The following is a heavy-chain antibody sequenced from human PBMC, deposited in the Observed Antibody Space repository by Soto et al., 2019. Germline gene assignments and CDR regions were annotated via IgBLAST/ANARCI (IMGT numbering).Heavy chain of an antibody. Sequence: PSETLSLTCTVSGGSISSSSYYWGWIRQPPGKGLEWIGSIYYSGSTYYNPSLKSRVTISVDTSKNQLSLKLSSVTAADTAVYYCARLRITMVVVVITPSHFDYWGQGTLVTVSS. J-gene: IGHJ4*02. D-gene: IGHD3-22*01. CDR1: GGSISSSSYY. CDR2: IYYSGST. V-gene: IGHV4-39*01. CDR3: ARLRITMVVVVITPSHFDY.